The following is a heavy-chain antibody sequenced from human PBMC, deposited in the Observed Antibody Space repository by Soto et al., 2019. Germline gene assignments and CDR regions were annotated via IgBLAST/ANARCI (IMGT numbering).Heavy chain of an antibody. CDR3: ARNRGGSSDCGVAL. CDR1: GYTFTDYW. D-gene: IGHD2-21*02. J-gene: IGHJ4*02. V-gene: IGHV5-51*03. Sequence: EVQLVQAGAEVKKPGESLKSSCKGSGYTFTDYWITWVRQMPGGGLEWMGIIHPADSDTRYSPSLQGQVTISADKSTSTDYVQWNTLKPSDSPIYNCARNRGGSSDCGVALWGQGDRVNVS. CDR2: IHPADSDT.